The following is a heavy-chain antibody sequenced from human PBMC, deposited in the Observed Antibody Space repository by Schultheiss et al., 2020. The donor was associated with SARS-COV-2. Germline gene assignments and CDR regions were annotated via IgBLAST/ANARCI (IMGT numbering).Heavy chain of an antibody. J-gene: IGHJ6*02. Sequence: ASVKVSCKASGGTFSSYAISWVRQAPGQGLEWMGWISSYNGNTNYAQKLQGRVTITRDTSASTAYMELSSLRSEDSAVYYCARGGGYGGYYYYGMDFWGQGTTVTVSS. CDR1: GGTFSSYA. CDR3: ARGGGYGGYYYYGMDF. V-gene: IGHV1-18*01. CDR2: ISSYNGNT. D-gene: IGHD1-26*01.